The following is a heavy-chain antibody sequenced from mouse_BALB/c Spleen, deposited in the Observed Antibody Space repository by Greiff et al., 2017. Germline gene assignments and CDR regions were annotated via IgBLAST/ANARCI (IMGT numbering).Heavy chain of an antibody. CDR1: GYTFTSYW. J-gene: IGHJ4*01. V-gene: IGHV1-7*01. D-gene: IGHD1-1*01. CDR2: INPSTGYT. CDR3: ATNYYGSPYYAMDY. Sequence: QVQLQQSGAELAKPGASVKMSCKASGYTFTSYWMHWVKQRPGQGLEWIGYINPSTGYTEYNQKFKDKATLTADKSSSTAYMQLSSLTSEDSAVYYCATNYYGSPYYAMDYWGQGTSGTVSS.